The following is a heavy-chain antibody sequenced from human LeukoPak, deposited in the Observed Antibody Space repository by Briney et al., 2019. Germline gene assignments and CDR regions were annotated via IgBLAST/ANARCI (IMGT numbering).Heavy chain of an antibody. J-gene: IGHJ4*02. CDR1: GYSISSGYY. CDR3: ARGSIAARD. Sequence: SETLSLICAVSGYSISSGYYWGWIRQPPGTGLEWIGRIYHSGSTYYNPSPKSRVTISVDTSKNQFSLKLSSVTAADTAVYYCARGSIAARDWGQGTLVTVSS. CDR2: IYHSGST. V-gene: IGHV4-38-2*01. D-gene: IGHD6-13*01.